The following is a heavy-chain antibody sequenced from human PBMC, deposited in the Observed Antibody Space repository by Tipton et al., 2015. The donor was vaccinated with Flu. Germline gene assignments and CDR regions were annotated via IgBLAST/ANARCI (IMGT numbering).Heavy chain of an antibody. Sequence: TLSLTCTVSGGSISSSSYYWGWIRLPPGKGLEWIGSIYYGGHTYYNPSLKSRVTISVDTSKNQFSLNVRSVTAADPAVYFCARIFYDSSTADYTFDYWGQGTLVTVSS. D-gene: IGHD3-9*01. J-gene: IGHJ4*02. CDR2: IYYGGHT. CDR1: GGSISSSSYY. CDR3: ARIFYDSSTADYTFDY. V-gene: IGHV4-39*07.